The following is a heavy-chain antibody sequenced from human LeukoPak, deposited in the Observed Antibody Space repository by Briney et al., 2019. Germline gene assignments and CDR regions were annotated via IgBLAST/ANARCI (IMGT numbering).Heavy chain of an antibody. CDR1: GFTVSSNY. CDR2: IYSGGST. V-gene: IGHV3-66*01. Sequence: GSLRLSCAASGFTVSSNYMSWVRQAPGKGLEWVSVIYSGGSTYYADSVKGRFTISRDNSKNTLYLQMNSLRAEDTAVYYCARGQGRGYYYYGMDVWGQGTTVTVSS. CDR3: ARGQGRGYYYYGMDV. D-gene: IGHD3-10*01. J-gene: IGHJ6*02.